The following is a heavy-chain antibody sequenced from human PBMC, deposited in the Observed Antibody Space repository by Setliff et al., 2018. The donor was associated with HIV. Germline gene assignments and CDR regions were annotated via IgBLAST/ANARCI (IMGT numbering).Heavy chain of an antibody. CDR2: IYYSGST. D-gene: IGHD2-21*01. V-gene: IGHV4-39*07. CDR3: ARDPLWMRAFDI. J-gene: IGHJ3*02. Sequence: KTSETLSLTCTVSGGSISSSAYYWGWIRQPPGKGLEWIGSIYYSGSTYYNPSLKSRVTISLDTSKNQFSLKLSSVTAADKAVFYCARDPLWMRAFDIWGQGTMVTVSS. CDR1: GGSISSSAYY.